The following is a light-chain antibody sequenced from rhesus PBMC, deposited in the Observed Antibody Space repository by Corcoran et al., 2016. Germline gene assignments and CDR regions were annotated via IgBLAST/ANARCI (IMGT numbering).Light chain of an antibody. CDR1: SSDIGDYND. Sequence: QAALTQPRSVSGSPGQSVTISCTGTSSDIGDYNDVSWYQQHPGTAPKLIIYEVSQRPSGVSDRFSGSKSGNTASLTISGLQAEDEADYHCNSYAGSDTFVFGSRTKLTVL. V-gene: IGLV2-32*02. CDR3: NSYAGSDTFV. CDR2: EVS. J-gene: IGLJ6*01.